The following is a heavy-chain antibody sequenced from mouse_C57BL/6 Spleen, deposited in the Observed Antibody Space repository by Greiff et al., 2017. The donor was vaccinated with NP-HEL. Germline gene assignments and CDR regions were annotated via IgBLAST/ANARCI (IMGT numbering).Heavy chain of an antibody. V-gene: IGHV5-12*01. J-gene: IGHJ4*01. D-gene: IGHD2-5*01. CDR3: ARQYYSNYFYAMDY. CDR1: GFTFSDYY. CDR2: ISNGGGST. Sequence: EVNVVESGGGLVQPGGSLKLSCAASGFTFSDYYMYWVRQTPEKRLEWVAYISNGGGSTYYPDTVKGRFTISRDNAKNTLYLQMSRLKSEDTAMYYCARQYYSNYFYAMDYWGQGTSVTVSS.